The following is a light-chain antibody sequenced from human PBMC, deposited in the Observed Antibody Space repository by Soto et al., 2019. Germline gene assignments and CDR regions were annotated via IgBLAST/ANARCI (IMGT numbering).Light chain of an antibody. CDR3: MQALQTPLT. CDR1: QILLHSNGYNY. CDR2: LGS. V-gene: IGKV2-28*01. J-gene: IGKJ4*01. Sequence: DIVMTQSPLSLPVTPGGPSSISCRSSQILLHSNGYNYLDWYLQKPGQSPQLLIYLGSNRASGVPDRFSGSGSGTDFTLKISRVEAEDVGVYYCMQALQTPLTFGGGTKVDIK.